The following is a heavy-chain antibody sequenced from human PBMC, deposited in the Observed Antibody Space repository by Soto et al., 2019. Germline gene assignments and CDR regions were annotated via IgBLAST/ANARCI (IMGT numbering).Heavy chain of an antibody. CDR3: ARTPGTTYYFDY. Sequence: GGSLRLSCAASGFTFSSYEMNWVRQAPGKGLEWVSYISSSGSTIYYEDSVKGRFTISRDNAKNSLYLQMNSLRAEDTAVYYCARTPGTTYYFDYWGQGTLVTVSS. CDR1: GFTFSSYE. D-gene: IGHD1-7*01. V-gene: IGHV3-48*03. J-gene: IGHJ4*02. CDR2: ISSSGSTI.